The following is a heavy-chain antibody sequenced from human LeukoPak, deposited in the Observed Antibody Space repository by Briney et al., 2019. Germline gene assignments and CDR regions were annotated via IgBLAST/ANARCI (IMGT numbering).Heavy chain of an antibody. CDR1: GFSFSGFW. J-gene: IGHJ6*03. Sequence: GGSLRLSCAASGFSFSGFWMSWVRQAPGTGLEWVANIKQDGSEKYYVDSVKGRFTISRDNSKNTLYLQMNSLRAEDTAVYYCAKNPPPYYMDVWGKGTTVTVSS. CDR2: IKQDGSEK. CDR3: AKNPPPYYMDV. V-gene: IGHV3-7*03.